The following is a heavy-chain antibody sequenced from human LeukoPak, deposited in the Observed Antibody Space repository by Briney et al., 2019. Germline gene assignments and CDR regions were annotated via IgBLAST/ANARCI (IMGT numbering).Heavy chain of an antibody. Sequence: SETLSLTCTVSGGSISSSIYYWGWFRQPPGKGLEWIGSIYYNVATYYNSSLKSRVTTSVATSKNHLSLKLSSVTAADTAVYYCARVRDGYNRNWAYWGEGTLVTVSS. D-gene: IGHD5-24*01. J-gene: IGHJ4*02. CDR3: ARVRDGYNRNWAY. CDR1: GGSISSSIYY. CDR2: IYYNVAT. V-gene: IGHV4-39*02.